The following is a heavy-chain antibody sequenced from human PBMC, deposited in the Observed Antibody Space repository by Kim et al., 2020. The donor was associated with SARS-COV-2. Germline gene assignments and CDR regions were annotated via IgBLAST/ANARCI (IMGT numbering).Heavy chain of an antibody. CDR1: GFTFSSYW. J-gene: IGHJ6*03. CDR3: ASQEFDLYCCSTSCYYYYHYYMDV. Sequence: GGSLRLSCAASGFTFSSYWMSWVRQAPGKGLEWVANIKQDGSEKYYVDSVKGRFTISRDNAKNSLYLQMNSLRAEDTAVYYCASQEFDLYCCSTSCYYYYHYYMDVWGKGTTVTVSS. CDR2: IKQDGSEK. D-gene: IGHD2-2*01. V-gene: IGHV3-7*01.